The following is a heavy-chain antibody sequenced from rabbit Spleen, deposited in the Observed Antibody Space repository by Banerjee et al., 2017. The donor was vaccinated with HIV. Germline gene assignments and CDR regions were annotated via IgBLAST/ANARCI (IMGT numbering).Heavy chain of an antibody. Sequence: QSLEESGGDLVKPGASLTLTCTASGVSFSSSSYMCWVRQAPGKGLEWIACIYMSGGSTFYANWAKGRFTISETSSTTVTLQMTSLTVADTATYFCARVVGTYDSGYYSNLWGPGTLVTVS. D-gene: IGHD1-1*01. J-gene: IGHJ4*01. V-gene: IGHV1S40*01. CDR2: IYMSGGST. CDR1: GVSFSSSSY. CDR3: ARVVGTYDSGYYSNL.